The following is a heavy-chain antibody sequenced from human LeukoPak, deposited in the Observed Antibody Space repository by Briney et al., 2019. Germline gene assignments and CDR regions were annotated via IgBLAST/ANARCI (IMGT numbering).Heavy chain of an antibody. J-gene: IGHJ3*02. D-gene: IGHD3-22*01. CDR3: TTAAMIVVVPDAFDI. V-gene: IGHV3-23*01. CDR1: GFTFSSYA. CDR2: ISGSGGST. Sequence: GGSLRLSCAASGFTFSSYAMCWVRQAPGKGLEWVSAISGSGGSTYYADSVKGRFTISRDDSKNTLYLQMNSLKTEDTAVYYCTTAAMIVVVPDAFDIWGQGTMVTVSS.